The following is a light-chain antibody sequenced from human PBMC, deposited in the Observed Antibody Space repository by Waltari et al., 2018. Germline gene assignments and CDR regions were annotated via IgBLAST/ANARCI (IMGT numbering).Light chain of an antibody. CDR3: QHYNNLPLT. CDR2: GAS. V-gene: IGKV3-15*01. J-gene: IGKJ4*01. CDR1: QSISNK. Sequence: EIVMTHSPATLSVSPGEGATLSCRASQSISNKLAWYQQKPGQAPRLLIFGASTRATGVPARFSGSGSGTEFTLSISSLQSEDFAVYFCQHYNNLPLTFGGGTRVEI.